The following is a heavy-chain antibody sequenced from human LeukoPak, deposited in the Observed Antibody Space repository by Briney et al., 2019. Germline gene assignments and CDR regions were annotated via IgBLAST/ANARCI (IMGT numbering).Heavy chain of an antibody. Sequence: GGSLRLSCAGSGFTFSNYAMAWVRQAPGKGLQWVSTISGGPGTTYYADSVKGRFTISRDNSKNTLYLQMNSLRAEDTAVYYCAKGIVGATQVFDYWGQGTLVTVSS. V-gene: IGHV3-23*01. CDR1: GFTFSNYA. D-gene: IGHD1-26*01. CDR3: AKGIVGATQVFDY. CDR2: ISGGPGTT. J-gene: IGHJ4*02.